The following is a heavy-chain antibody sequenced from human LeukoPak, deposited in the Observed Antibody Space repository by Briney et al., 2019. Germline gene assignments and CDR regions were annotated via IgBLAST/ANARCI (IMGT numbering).Heavy chain of an antibody. CDR3: ARGKQRYYYYYYGMDV. Sequence: SETLSLTCAVYGGSFSGYYWSWIRQPPGKGLEWIGEINHSGSTNYNPSLKSRVTVSVDTSKNQFSLKLSSVTVADTAVYYCARGKQRYYYYYYGMDVWGQGTTVTVSS. V-gene: IGHV4-34*01. J-gene: IGHJ6*01. D-gene: IGHD1/OR15-1a*01. CDR2: INHSGST. CDR1: GGSFSGYY.